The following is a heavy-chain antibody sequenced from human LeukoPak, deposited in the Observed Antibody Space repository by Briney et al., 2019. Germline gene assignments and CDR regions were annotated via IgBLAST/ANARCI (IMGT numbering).Heavy chain of an antibody. D-gene: IGHD1-20*01. CDR3: AKETLTGGDRYFDL. Sequence: GGSLRLSCAASGCTLSSYSMNWVRQAPGRGLEWISYISSSSSGTRTTYYADSVRGRFTISRDNAKNSLYLQMSSLRAEDTAVYYCAKETLTGGDRYFDLWGRGTLVTVSS. J-gene: IGHJ2*01. CDR2: ISSSSSGTRTT. CDR1: GCTLSSYS. V-gene: IGHV3-48*01.